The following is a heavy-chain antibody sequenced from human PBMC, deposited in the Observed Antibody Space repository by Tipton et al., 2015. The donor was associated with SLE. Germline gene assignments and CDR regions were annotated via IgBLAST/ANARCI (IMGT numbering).Heavy chain of an antibody. CDR1: GGSISSGGYY. D-gene: IGHD3-3*01. CDR3: AREEENDFWSGGDAFDI. V-gene: IGHV4-39*07. CDR2: IYYSGST. Sequence: TLSLTCTVSGGSISSGGYYWSWIRQPPGKGLEWIGSIYYSGSTYYNPSLKSRVTISVDTSKNQFSLKLSSVTAADTAVYYCAREEENDFWSGGDAFDIWGQGTMATVSS. J-gene: IGHJ3*02.